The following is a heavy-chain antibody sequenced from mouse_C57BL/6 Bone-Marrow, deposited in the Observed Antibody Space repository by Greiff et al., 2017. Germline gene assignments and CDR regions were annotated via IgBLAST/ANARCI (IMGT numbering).Heavy chain of an antibody. CDR2: IWSGGST. CDR3: ARKRDYCAMDY. J-gene: IGHJ4*01. Sequence: VKLVESGPGLVQPSQSLSITCTVSGFSLTSYGVPWVRQSPGKGLEWLGVIWSGGSTDYNAAFISRLSISKDNSKSQVFFKRNGLQADDTAIYYCARKRDYCAMDYWGQGTSVTVSS. CDR1: GFSLTSYG. V-gene: IGHV2-2*01.